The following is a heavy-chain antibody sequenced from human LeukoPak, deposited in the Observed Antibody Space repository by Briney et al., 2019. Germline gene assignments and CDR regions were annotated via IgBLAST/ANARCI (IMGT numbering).Heavy chain of an antibody. J-gene: IGHJ4*02. V-gene: IGHV3-23*01. D-gene: IGHD2-2*01. Sequence: GGSLRLSCAASGFTFSSYGMSWVRQAPGKGLEWVSAISGSGGSTYYADSVKGRFTISRDNSKNTLYLQMNNLRAEDTAVYYCARDCVSSSCYDYWGQGTLVTVSS. CDR3: ARDCVSSSCYDY. CDR1: GFTFSSYG. CDR2: ISGSGGST.